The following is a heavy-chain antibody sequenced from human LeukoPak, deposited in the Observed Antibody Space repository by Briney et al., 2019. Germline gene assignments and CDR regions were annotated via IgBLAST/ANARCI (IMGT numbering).Heavy chain of an antibody. V-gene: IGHV4-59*01. CDR3: ARAAYSSGWYGPPRDWFDP. CDR2: IYYSGST. J-gene: IGHJ5*02. Sequence: PSETLSLTCTVSGGSISSYYWSWIRQPPGKGLEWIGYIYYSGSTNYNPSLKSRVTISVDTSKNQFSLKLSSVTAADTAVYYCARAAYSSGWYGPPRDWFDPWGQGTLVNVSS. D-gene: IGHD6-19*01. CDR1: GGSISSYY.